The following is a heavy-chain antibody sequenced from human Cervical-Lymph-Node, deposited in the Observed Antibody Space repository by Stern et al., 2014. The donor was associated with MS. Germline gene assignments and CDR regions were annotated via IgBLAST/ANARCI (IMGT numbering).Heavy chain of an antibody. J-gene: IGHJ4*02. CDR1: GFTFSNYG. Sequence: MQLVESGGGVVQPGRSLRLSCAGSGFTFSNYGMHWVRQAPGKGLEWVGLISHDGSKKYYVDSVKGRFTISRDNSKNTMYVHMNSLRDEDTAVYYCAKDRGSGWSLDYWGQGTLVIVSS. D-gene: IGHD6-19*01. CDR3: AKDRGSGWSLDY. V-gene: IGHV3-30*18. CDR2: ISHDGSKK.